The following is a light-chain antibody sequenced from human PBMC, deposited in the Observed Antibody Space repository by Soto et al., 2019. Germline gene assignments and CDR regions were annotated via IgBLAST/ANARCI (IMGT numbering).Light chain of an antibody. J-gene: IGKJ4*01. Sequence: IQLTQSPSSLSASVGDRVTITCRASQAINSYLAWYQQEPGKAPKLLIYGGSTLQSGVPSRFSGSGSGTDFTLTISSLQSEDFATYYCQHLNAFPLTFGGGTKVE. CDR3: QHLNAFPLT. CDR1: QAINSY. CDR2: GGS. V-gene: IGKV1-9*01.